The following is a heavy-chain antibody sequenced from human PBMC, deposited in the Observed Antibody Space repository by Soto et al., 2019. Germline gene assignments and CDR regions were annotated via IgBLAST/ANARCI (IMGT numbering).Heavy chain of an antibody. J-gene: IGHJ4*02. CDR1: GFTFNSYA. CDR3: AKGPRSLDY. Sequence: GGSLRLSCAVSGFTFNSYAMNWVRQAPGKGLEWVSTISGSGDNTYYADSVKGRFSISRDNSKHTLYLQMNSLRAEDTAVYYCAKGPRSLDYWGQGTLVTVSS. CDR2: ISGSGDNT. V-gene: IGHV3-23*01.